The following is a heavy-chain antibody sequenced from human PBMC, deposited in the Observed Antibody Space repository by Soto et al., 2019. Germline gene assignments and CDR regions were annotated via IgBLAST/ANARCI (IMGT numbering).Heavy chain of an antibody. CDR1: GGSFSDSY. CDR2: INHSGST. J-gene: IGHJ6*02. V-gene: IGHV4-34*01. Sequence: KPSETLSLTCAVYGGSFSDSYWTWIRQPPGKGLEWIGEINHSGSTKYNPSLKSRATISVDTSKNQFSLRLSSVTAADTAVYYCARDIGEGYYGMDVWGQGTTVTVSS. CDR3: ARDIGEGYYGMDV.